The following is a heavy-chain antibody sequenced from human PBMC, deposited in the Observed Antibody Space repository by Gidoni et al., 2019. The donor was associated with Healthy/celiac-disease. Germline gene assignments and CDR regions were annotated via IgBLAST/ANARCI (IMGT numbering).Heavy chain of an antibody. Sequence: QVQLQESGPGLVKPSQTLSLTCTVSGGPISSGDYSWSWIRQPPGKGLEWIGYIYYSGSTYHNPSLKSRVTISVDTSKNQFSLKLSSVTAADTAVYYCARGQPTHWFDPWGQGTLVTVSS. D-gene: IGHD6-13*01. J-gene: IGHJ5*02. CDR1: GGPISSGDYS. V-gene: IGHV4-30-4*01. CDR3: ARGQPTHWFDP. CDR2: IYYSGST.